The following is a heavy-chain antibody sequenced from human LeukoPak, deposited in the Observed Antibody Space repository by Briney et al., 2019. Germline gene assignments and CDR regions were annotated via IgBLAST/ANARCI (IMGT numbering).Heavy chain of an antibody. D-gene: IGHD6-13*01. J-gene: IGHJ4*02. CDR3: ARVSAAADAVDY. V-gene: IGHV4-30-4*01. CDR1: GGSISSGDYY. Sequence: PSETLSLTCTVSGGSISSGDYYWSWIRQPPGGGLEWIGYIYYSGSTYYNPSLKSRVTISVDTSKNQFSLKLSSVTAADTAVYYCARVSAAADAVDYWGQGTLVTVSS. CDR2: IYYSGST.